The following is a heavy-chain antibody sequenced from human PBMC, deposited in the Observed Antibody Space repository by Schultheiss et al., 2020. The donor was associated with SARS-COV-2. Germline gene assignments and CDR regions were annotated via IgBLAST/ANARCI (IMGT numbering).Heavy chain of an antibody. V-gene: IGHV3-53*01. CDR1: GFTVSSNY. Sequence: GGSLRLSCAASGFTVSSNYMSWVRQAPGKGLEWVSVIYSGGSTYYADSVKGRFTISRDNSKNTLYLQMNSLKTEDTAVYYCTTDLGLLDYYYGMDVWGQGTTVTVSS. D-gene: IGHD2-21*01. J-gene: IGHJ6*02. CDR3: TTDLGLLDYYYGMDV. CDR2: IYSGGST.